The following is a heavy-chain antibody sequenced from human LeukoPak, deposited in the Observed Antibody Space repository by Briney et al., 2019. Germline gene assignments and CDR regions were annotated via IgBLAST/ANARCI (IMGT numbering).Heavy chain of an antibody. CDR1: GGSISSSNW. CDR2: IYHSGST. Sequence: SETLSLTCAVSGGSISSSNWWSWVRQPPGKGLEWIGEIYHSGSTNYNPSLKSRVTISVDTSKNQFSLVLSSVTLADTAVYYCAREGGPIADWGQGTLVTVSS. CDR3: AREGGPIAD. J-gene: IGHJ4*02. D-gene: IGHD6-13*01. V-gene: IGHV4-4*02.